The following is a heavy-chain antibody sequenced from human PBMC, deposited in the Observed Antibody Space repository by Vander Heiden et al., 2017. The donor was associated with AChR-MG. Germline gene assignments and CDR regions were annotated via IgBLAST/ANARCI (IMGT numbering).Heavy chain of an antibody. CDR3: AREGSTVTTVLAAFDI. D-gene: IGHD4-17*01. Sequence: QVQLVESGGGVVQPGRSLRLSCAASGFTFSSYAMHWVRQAPGKGLEWVAVISYDGSNKYYADSVKGRFTISRDNSKNTLYLQMNSLRAEDTAVYYCAREGSTVTTVLAAFDIWGQGTMVTVSS. V-gene: IGHV3-30-3*01. CDR1: GFTFSSYA. CDR2: ISYDGSNK. J-gene: IGHJ3*02.